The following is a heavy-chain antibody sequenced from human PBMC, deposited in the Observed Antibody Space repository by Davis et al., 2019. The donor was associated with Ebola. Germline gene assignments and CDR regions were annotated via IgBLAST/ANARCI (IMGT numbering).Heavy chain of an antibody. CDR1: GYTFTSYG. V-gene: IGHV1-18*04. CDR3: ARAIGYDSSGYYYRGFDY. CDR2: ISAYNGNT. D-gene: IGHD3-22*01. Sequence: ASVKVSCKASGYTFTSYGISWVRQAPGQGLEWMGWISAYNGNTNYAQKLQGRVTMTTDTSTSTACMELRSLRSDDTAVYYCARAIGYDSSGYYYRGFDYWGQGTLVTVSS. J-gene: IGHJ4*02.